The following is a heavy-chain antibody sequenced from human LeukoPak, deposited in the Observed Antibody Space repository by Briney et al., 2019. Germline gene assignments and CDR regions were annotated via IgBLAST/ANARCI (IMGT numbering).Heavy chain of an antibody. V-gene: IGHV3-9*01. CDR1: GFSFDDYA. J-gene: IGHJ4*02. CDR3: AKDMSGGLYFFDH. CDR2: ISWNSGTI. D-gene: IGHD4-23*01. Sequence: GGSLRLSCAASGFSFDDYAMHWVRQAPGKGLEWVAGISWNSGTIDYADSVKGRFTISRDSAKDSLYLQMNSLRPEDTALYYCAKDMSGGLYFFDHWGQGTLVTVSS.